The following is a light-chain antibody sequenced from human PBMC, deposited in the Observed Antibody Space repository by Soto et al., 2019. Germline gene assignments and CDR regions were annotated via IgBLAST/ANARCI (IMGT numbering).Light chain of an antibody. CDR1: QSVSSY. V-gene: IGKV3-11*01. CDR3: QQRSNWPV. J-gene: IGKJ5*01. Sequence: EIVLTQSPATLSLSPGERATLSCRASQSVSSYLAWYQQKPGQAPRLLIYDASNRATGIPARFSGSGSGTDFTHTISSLEPEDFAVYYCQQRSNWPVFGQGTRLEIK. CDR2: DAS.